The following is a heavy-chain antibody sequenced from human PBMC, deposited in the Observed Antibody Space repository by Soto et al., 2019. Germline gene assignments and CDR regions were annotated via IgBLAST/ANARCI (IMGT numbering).Heavy chain of an antibody. CDR1: GFTFTHYG. Sequence: GGSLRLSCVGSGFTFTHYGMTWVRQAPGKGLEWVSIISENSDTTWYADSVKGRFTVSRDNSKNTLYLQMNSLRAEDTAIYYCVKDNNWDDPGWGQGTLVTVSS. D-gene: IGHD1-1*01. CDR2: ISENSDTT. CDR3: VKDNNWDDPG. V-gene: IGHV3-23*01. J-gene: IGHJ4*02.